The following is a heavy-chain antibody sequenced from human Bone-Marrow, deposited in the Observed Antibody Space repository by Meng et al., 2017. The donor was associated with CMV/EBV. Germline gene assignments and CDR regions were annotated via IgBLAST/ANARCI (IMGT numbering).Heavy chain of an antibody. V-gene: IGHV1-2*02. D-gene: IGHD2-21*02. CDR2: INPNSGGT. Sequence: ASVKVSCKASGYTFTGYYIHWVRLAPGQGLEWMGWINPNSGGTDYSQKFQGRVTITRDTSIGTAYMELSRLRSDDTAVYYCARGPITLTASGNFDYWGQGTLVTCSS. J-gene: IGHJ4*02. CDR3: ARGPITLTASGNFDY. CDR1: GYTFTGYY.